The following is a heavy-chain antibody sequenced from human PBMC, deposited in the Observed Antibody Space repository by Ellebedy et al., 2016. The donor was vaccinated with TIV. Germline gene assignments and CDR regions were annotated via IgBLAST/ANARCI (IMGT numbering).Heavy chain of an antibody. J-gene: IGHJ6*02. D-gene: IGHD6-13*01. V-gene: IGHV1-2*02. CDR3: ARDGELVGFYYYYGMDV. CDR1: GYTFTSYY. Sequence: ASVKVSCKASGYTFTSYYMHWVRQAPGQGLEWMGWINPNSGGTNYAQKFQGRVTMTRDTSISTAYMELSRLRSDDTAVYYCARDGELVGFYYYYGMDVWGQGTTVTVSS. CDR2: INPNSGGT.